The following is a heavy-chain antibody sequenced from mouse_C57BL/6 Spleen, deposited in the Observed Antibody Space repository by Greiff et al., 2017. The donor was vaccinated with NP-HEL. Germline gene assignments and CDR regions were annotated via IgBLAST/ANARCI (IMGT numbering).Heavy chain of an antibody. J-gene: IGHJ2*01. CDR1: GYTFTDYE. Sequence: QVQLKESGAELVRPGASVTLSCKASGYTFTDYEMHWVKQTPVHGLEWIGAIDPETGGTAYNQKFKGKAILTADKSSSTAYMELRSLTSEDSAVYYCTRRVYGSSLGNFDYWGQGTTLTVSS. CDR2: IDPETGGT. CDR3: TRRVYGSSLGNFDY. D-gene: IGHD1-1*01. V-gene: IGHV1-15*01.